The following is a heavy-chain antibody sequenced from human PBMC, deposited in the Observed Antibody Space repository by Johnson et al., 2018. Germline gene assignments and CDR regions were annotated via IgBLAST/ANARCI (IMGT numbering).Heavy chain of an antibody. Sequence: VQLVESGGGLVQPGRSLRLSCAASGFTFDDYAMHWVRQAPGKGLEWVSGISWNSGSIGYADSVKGRFTISRDNAKTSLYLQMNSMRAEDTALYYCAKDVTIIGLFRRSYYYYMDVWGKGTTVTVSS. D-gene: IGHD3-3*01. J-gene: IGHJ6*03. CDR1: GFTFDDYA. CDR3: AKDVTIIGLFRRSYYYYMDV. CDR2: ISWNSGSI. V-gene: IGHV3-9*01.